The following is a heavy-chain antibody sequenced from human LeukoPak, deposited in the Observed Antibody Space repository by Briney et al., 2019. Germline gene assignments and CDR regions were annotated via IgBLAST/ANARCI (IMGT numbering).Heavy chain of an antibody. V-gene: IGHV4-59*01. J-gene: IGHJ4*02. CDR3: ARGLEYYGSGSYYWRNDFDY. CDR1: GGSISSYY. Sequence: PSETLSLTCTVSGGSISSYYWSWIRQPPGKGLDWIGYIYYSGSTNYNPSLKSRVTISVDTSKNQFSLKLSSVTAADTAVYYCARGLEYYGSGSYYWRNDFDYWGQGTLVTVSS. CDR2: IYYSGST. D-gene: IGHD3-10*01.